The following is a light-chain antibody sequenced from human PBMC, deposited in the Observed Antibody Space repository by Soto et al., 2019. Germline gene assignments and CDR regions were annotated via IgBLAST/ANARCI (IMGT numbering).Light chain of an antibody. CDR1: ESISRDY. V-gene: IGKV3-20*01. CDR3: QQYGDSIT. CDR2: GAS. Sequence: EIVLTQSPGTLSLSPGQRATLSCRASESISRDYLAWYQQRLGQAPRLLIYGASSGATGIPDRFSGSGSGTDFTLTISRLEPEDFAVYHCQQYGDSITFGGGTKVDIK. J-gene: IGKJ4*01.